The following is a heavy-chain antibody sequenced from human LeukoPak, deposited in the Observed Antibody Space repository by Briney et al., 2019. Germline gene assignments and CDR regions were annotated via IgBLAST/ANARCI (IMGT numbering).Heavy chain of an antibody. V-gene: IGHV4-34*01. Sequence: SETLSLTCAVYGGSFSGYYWSWIRQPPGKGLEWIGEINHSGSTNYNPTLKSRVTISVDTSKNQFSLKLSSVTAADTAVYYCARVYYDFWSGYRQGFDYWGQGNLVTVSS. D-gene: IGHD3-3*01. CDR2: INHSGST. CDR3: ARVYYDFWSGYRQGFDY. J-gene: IGHJ4*02. CDR1: GGSFSGYY.